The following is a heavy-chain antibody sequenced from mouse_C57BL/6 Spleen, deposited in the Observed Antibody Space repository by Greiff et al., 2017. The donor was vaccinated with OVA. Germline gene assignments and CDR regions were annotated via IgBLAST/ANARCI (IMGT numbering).Heavy chain of an antibody. D-gene: IGHD2-4*01. CDR1: GFTFSSYA. V-gene: IGHV5-9-1*02. J-gene: IGHJ4*01. Sequence: EVMLVESGAGLVKPGGSLKLSCAASGFTFSSYAMSWVRQTPEKRLEWVAYISSGGDYIYYADTVKGRFTISRDNARNTLYLQMSSLKSEDTAMYYCTRAFYDYDGYYYAMDYWGQGTSVTVSS. CDR2: ISSGGDYI. CDR3: TRAFYDYDGYYYAMDY.